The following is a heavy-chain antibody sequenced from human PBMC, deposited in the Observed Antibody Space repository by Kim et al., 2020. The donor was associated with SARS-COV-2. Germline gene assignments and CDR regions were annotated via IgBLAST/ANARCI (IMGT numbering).Heavy chain of an antibody. D-gene: IGHD2-2*01. CDR2: IGITGGNT. CDR1: GFTFTSYA. CDR3: TKRTSGAWPFDY. V-gene: IGHV3-23*01. Sequence: GGSLRLSCEASGFTFTSYAMTWVRQAPGKGLEWVASIGITGGNTYYADSVKGRFTISRDNSRDTLFLHMNSLRAEDTAVNYCTKRTSGAWPFDYWGQGPLVTVSS. J-gene: IGHJ4*02.